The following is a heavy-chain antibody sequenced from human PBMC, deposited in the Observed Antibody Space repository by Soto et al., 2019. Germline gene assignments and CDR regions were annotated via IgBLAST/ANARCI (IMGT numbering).Heavy chain of an antibody. Sequence: SETLSLTCTVSGGSISSYYWSWIRQPPGKGLEWIGYIYYSGITNYNPSLKSRVTISVDTSKNQFSLKLSSVTAADTAVYYCARGQHGGNSGKDYWGQGTLVTVSS. CDR2: IYYSGIT. CDR1: GGSISSYY. V-gene: IGHV4-59*01. J-gene: IGHJ4*02. D-gene: IGHD2-21*02. CDR3: ARGQHGGNSGKDY.